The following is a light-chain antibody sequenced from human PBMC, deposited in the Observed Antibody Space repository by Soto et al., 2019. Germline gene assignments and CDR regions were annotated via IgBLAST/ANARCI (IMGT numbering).Light chain of an antibody. CDR3: ATWDDSLNGRV. J-gene: IGLJ2*01. CDR2: SDN. Sequence: QTVVTQPPSASGTPGQRVTISCSGSSSSIGSNTVNWYQQLPGTAPKLLIFSDNQRPSGVPDRFSGSKSGTSASLAISGLQSEDEAGYYCATWDDSLNGRVFGGGTKLTVL. V-gene: IGLV1-44*01. CDR1: SSSIGSNT.